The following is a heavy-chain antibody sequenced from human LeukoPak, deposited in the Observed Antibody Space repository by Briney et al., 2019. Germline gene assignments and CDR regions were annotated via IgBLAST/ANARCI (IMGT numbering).Heavy chain of an antibody. CDR2: ISGSGGST. D-gene: IGHD6-13*01. CDR1: GFTFSTYA. CDR3: AKDLGAAAVLYFDY. Sequence: GGSLRLSCTASGFTFSTYAMNWVRQASGKGLEWVSAISGSGGSTYYADSVKGRFTISRDNSKNTLYLQMNSLRAEDTAVYYCAKDLGAAAVLYFDYWGQGTLVTVSS. V-gene: IGHV3-23*01. J-gene: IGHJ4*02.